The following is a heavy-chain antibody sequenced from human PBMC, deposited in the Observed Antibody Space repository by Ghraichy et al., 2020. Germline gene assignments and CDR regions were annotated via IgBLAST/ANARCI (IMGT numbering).Heavy chain of an antibody. D-gene: IGHD1-26*01. Sequence: ESLNISCSVSGDSMSRYYWNWIRQPPGKGLEWIGFIHYSGTTNYNPSLKSRLTMSVDMSQSQFSLTLTSVTAAEPAVYYCAGVVDGRRPFYYWGQGALVTVSS. J-gene: IGHJ4*02. V-gene: IGHV4-59*01. CDR2: IHYSGTT. CDR3: AGVVDGRRPFYY. CDR1: GDSMSRYY.